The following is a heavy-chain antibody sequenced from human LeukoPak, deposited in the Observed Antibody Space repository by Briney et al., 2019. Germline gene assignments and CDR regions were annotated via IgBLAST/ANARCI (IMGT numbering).Heavy chain of an antibody. V-gene: IGHV1-46*01. D-gene: IGHD3-3*01. CDR2: INPSGGST. CDR1: GYTFTSYY. CDR3: ARSVPDYDFWSGSPLDY. Sequence: ASVKVSRKASGYTFTSYYMHWVRQAPGQGLEWMGIINPSGGSTSYAQKFQGRVTMTRDMSTSTVYMELSSLRSEDTAVYYCARSVPDYDFWSGSPLDYWGQGTLVTVSS. J-gene: IGHJ4*02.